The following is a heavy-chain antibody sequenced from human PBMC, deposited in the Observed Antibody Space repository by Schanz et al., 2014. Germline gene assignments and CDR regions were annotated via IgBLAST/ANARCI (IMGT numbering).Heavy chain of an antibody. V-gene: IGHV3-30*04. CDR2: ISYDGINK. CDR1: GFTFSSYP. Sequence: QVHLVESGGGVVQPGRSLRLSCAASGFTFSSYPMHWVRQAPGKGLEWVALISYDGINKYYADSVKGRFTISRDNSKNTLYLQMNSLRYDDTAVYYYARRMIIVDKDIDYWGQGTLVTVSS. D-gene: IGHD3-22*01. J-gene: IGHJ4*02. CDR3: ARRMIIVDKDIDY.